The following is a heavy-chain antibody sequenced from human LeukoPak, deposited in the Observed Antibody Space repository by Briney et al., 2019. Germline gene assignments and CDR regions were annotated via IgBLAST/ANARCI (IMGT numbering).Heavy chain of an antibody. J-gene: IGHJ4*02. D-gene: IGHD3-10*01. V-gene: IGHV1-18*01. Sequence: ASVKVSCKASAYTFTSYGITWVRQAPGQGLEWMGWISAYNGNTNYAQKLQGRVTMTTDTSTSTAYMELSSLRSEDTAVYYCARVSITMVRGVITQFDYWGQGTLVTVSS. CDR2: ISAYNGNT. CDR1: AYTFTSYG. CDR3: ARVSITMVRGVITQFDY.